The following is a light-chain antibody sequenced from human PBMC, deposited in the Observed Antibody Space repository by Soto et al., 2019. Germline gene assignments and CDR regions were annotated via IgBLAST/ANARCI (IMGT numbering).Light chain of an antibody. CDR1: SNDVGGYNY. CDR3: SSFTSPSTFV. J-gene: IGLJ1*01. CDR2: EVS. Sequence: QSALTQPASVSGSPGQSITISCTGTSNDVGGYNYVSWFQQHPGKAPKLLIFEVSNRPSGVSNRFSGSKSGNTASLTTSGLQAEDEADYYCSSFTSPSTFVFGTGTKLTVL. V-gene: IGLV2-14*01.